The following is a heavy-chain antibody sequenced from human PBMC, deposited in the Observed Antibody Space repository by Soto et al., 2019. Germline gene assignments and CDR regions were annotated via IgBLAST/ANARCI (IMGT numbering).Heavy chain of an antibody. CDR2: IYSGGST. CDR1: GFTVSSNY. CDR3: ARAALWFGGYYFDY. D-gene: IGHD3-10*01. Sequence: EVQLVESGGGLVQPGGSLRLSCAASGFTVSSNYMSWVRQAPGKGLEWVSVIYSGGSTYYADSVKGRFTTPRDNSKTMLYLQMHSLRAEDTAVYYCARAALWFGGYYFDYWGQGTLVTV. V-gene: IGHV3-66*01. J-gene: IGHJ4*02.